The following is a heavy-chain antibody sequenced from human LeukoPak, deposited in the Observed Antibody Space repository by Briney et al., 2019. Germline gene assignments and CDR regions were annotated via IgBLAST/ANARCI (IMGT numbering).Heavy chain of an antibody. D-gene: IGHD6-6*01. CDR3: ARDLRAARAFDY. J-gene: IGHJ4*02. CDR2: IYYSGST. Sequence: SETLSLTCAVPGGSISSSSYYWGWIRQPPGKGLEWIGSIYYSGSTYYNPSLKSRVTISVDTSKNQFSLKLSSVTAADTAVYYCARDLRAARAFDYWGQGTLVTVSS. CDR1: GGSISSSSYY. V-gene: IGHV4-39*07.